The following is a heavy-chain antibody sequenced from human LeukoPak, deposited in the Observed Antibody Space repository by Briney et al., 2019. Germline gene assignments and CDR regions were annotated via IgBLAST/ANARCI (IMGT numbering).Heavy chain of an antibody. V-gene: IGHV3-21*01. CDR1: GFTFSSYS. CDR3: ARDNPYSNYLLYYYMDV. CDR2: ISSSSSYI. D-gene: IGHD4-11*01. J-gene: IGHJ6*03. Sequence: GGSLRLSCAASGFTFSSYSMNWVRQAPGKGLEWVSSISSSSSYIYYADSVKGRFTISRDNAKNSLYLQMNSLRAEDTTVYYCARDNPYSNYLLYYYMDVWGKGTTVTVSS.